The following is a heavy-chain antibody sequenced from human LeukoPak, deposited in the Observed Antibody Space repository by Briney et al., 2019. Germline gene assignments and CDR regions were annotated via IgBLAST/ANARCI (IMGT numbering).Heavy chain of an antibody. D-gene: IGHD1-26*01. J-gene: IGHJ4*02. Sequence: SETLSLTCTVSGGSISGYYYNWIRQPPGKGLEWIGYIYYSGSTNYNPSLKSRVTMSVDTSKNQFSLKLSSVTAADTAVYYCVRGGIVGTTARIPLFDYWGQGTLVTVSS. CDR3: VRGGIVGTTARIPLFDY. V-gene: IGHV4-59*01. CDR2: IYYSGST. CDR1: GGSISGYY.